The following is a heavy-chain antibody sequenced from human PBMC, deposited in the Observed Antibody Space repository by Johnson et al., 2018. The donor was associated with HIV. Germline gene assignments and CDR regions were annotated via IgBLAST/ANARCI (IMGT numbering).Heavy chain of an antibody. CDR1: GFTFNNYP. D-gene: IGHD6-6*01. Sequence: QVQLVESGGGVVQPGRSLRLSCTASGFTFNNYPMHWVRQAPGKGLEWVSVIYSGGSTYYADSVKGRFTISRDNSKNTLYLQMNSLRAEDTAVYYCARVGDSSSSLGAFDIWGQGTMVTVSS. CDR2: IYSGGST. V-gene: IGHV3-NL1*01. CDR3: ARVGDSSSSLGAFDI. J-gene: IGHJ3*02.